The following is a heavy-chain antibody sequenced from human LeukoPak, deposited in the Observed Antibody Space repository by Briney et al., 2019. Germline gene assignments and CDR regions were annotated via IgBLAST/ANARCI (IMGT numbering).Heavy chain of an antibody. CDR2: IYYSGST. V-gene: IGHV4-59*08. J-gene: IGHJ2*01. CDR3: ARSTSYWYFDL. Sequence: SETLSLTCTVSGGSISSYYWSWIRQLPGKGLEWIGYIYYSGSTNYNPSLKSRVTISVDTSKNQFSLKLSSVTAADTAVYYCARSTSYWYFDLWGRGTLVTVSS. CDR1: GGSISSYY. D-gene: IGHD5/OR15-5a*01.